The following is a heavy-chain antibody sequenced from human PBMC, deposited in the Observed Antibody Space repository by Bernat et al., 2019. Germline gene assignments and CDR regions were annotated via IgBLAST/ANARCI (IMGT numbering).Heavy chain of an antibody. CDR3: ARDPRSSSLLWWYFDL. Sequence: VQLVESGGGLVRPGGSLRLSCAASGFTFSSYSMNWVRQAPGKGLEWVAVIWYDGSNKYYADSVKGRFTISRDNSKNTLYLQMNSLRAEDTAVYYCARDPRSSSLLWWYFDLWGRGTLVTVSS. J-gene: IGHJ2*01. V-gene: IGHV3-33*08. D-gene: IGHD6-13*01. CDR2: IWYDGSNK. CDR1: GFTFSSYS.